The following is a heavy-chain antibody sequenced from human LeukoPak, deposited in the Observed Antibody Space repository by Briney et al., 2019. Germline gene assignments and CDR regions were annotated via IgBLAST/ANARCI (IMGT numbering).Heavy chain of an antibody. CDR2: INESGST. V-gene: IGHV4-34*01. D-gene: IGHD6-6*01. CDR3: ARDILGEYSSDWFDP. Sequence: PSETLSLTCGVQGGSFSSYYWTWIRQSPGKGLEWIGEINESGSTNYNPSLKSRVSMSVDPSKNQFSLTLSSVTAADTAVFYCARDILGEYSSDWFDPWGQGTLVTVSS. J-gene: IGHJ5*02. CDR1: GGSFSSYY.